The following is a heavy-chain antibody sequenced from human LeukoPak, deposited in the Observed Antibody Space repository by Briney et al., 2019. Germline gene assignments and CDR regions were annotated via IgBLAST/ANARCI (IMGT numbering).Heavy chain of an antibody. CDR1: GFTFSSYA. CDR2: ISYDGSNK. D-gene: IGHD2-2*01. J-gene: IGHJ6*02. V-gene: IGHV3-30*04. CDR3: AKDAVPAALSSHYYYGMDV. Sequence: GGSLRLSCAASGFTFSSYAMHWVRQAPDKGLEWVAVISYDGSNKYYADSVKGRFTISRDNSKNTLYLQMNSLRAEDTAVYYCAKDAVPAALSSHYYYGMDVWGQGTTVTVSS.